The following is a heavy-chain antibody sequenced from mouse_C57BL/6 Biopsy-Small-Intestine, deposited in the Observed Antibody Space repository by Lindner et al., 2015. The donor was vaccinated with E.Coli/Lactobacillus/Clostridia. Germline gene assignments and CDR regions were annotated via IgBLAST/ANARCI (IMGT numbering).Heavy chain of an antibody. V-gene: IGHV1-69*02. CDR1: GYTFSSYW. CDR2: IIPIFGTA. J-gene: IGHJ2*01. D-gene: IGHD1-1*02. CDR3: ARVGLFGWELLNYFDY. Sequence: SVKVSCKASGYTFSSYWMHWVRQAPGQGLEWMGGIIPIFGTANYAQKFQGRVTITADESTSTAYMELSSLRSEDTAVYYCARVGLFGWELLNYFDYWGQGTLVTVSS.